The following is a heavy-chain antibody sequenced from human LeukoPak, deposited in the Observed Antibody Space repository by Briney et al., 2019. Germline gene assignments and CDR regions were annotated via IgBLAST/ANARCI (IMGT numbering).Heavy chain of an antibody. V-gene: IGHV4-34*01. CDR3: ARGITIFGVFRDAFDI. Sequence: SETLSLTCAVYGGSFSGYYWSWIRQPPGKGLEWIGEINHSGSTNYNPSLKSRVTISVDTSKNQFSLKLSSVTAADTAVYYCARGITIFGVFRDAFDIWGQGTMVTVSS. CDR2: INHSGST. CDR1: GGSFSGYY. J-gene: IGHJ3*02. D-gene: IGHD3-3*01.